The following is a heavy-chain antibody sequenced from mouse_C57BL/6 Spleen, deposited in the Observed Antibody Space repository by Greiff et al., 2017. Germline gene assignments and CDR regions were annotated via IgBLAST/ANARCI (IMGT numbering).Heavy chain of an antibody. V-gene: IGHV5-17*01. CDR3: ARQDYGGNWFAY. CDR2: ISRGSSTI. J-gene: IGHJ3*01. D-gene: IGHD2-4*01. CDR1: GFTFSDYG. Sequence: EVKLMESGGGLVKPGGSLKLSCAASGFTFSDYGMHWVRQAPEKGLEWVAYISRGSSTIYYADTVKGRFTISRDNAKNTLFLQMTSLRSEDTAMYYCARQDYGGNWFAYWGQGTLVTVSA.